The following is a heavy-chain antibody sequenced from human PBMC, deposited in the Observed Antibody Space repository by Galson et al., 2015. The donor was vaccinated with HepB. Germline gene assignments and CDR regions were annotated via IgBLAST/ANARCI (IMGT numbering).Heavy chain of an antibody. D-gene: IGHD2-15*01. CDR3: ARSGCSFNRCDDPGSLYYYYGMDV. J-gene: IGHJ6*02. Sequence: SLRLSCAASGFTFSRYSMNWVRQAPGEGLEWVSSITARSTYMYYTDSVKGRFTVSRDNAENTLNLQMNSLRAEDTAVYYCARSGCSFNRCDDPGSLYYYYGMDVWGQGTTVTVSS. CDR2: ITARSTYM. V-gene: IGHV3-21*01. CDR1: GFTFSRYS.